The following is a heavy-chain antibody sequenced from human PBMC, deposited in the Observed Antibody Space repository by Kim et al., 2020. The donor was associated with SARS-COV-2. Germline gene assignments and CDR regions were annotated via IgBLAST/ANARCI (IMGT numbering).Heavy chain of an antibody. D-gene: IGHD6-13*01. Sequence: ASVKVSCKASGYTFTSYDINWVRQATGQGLEWMGWMNPNSGNTGYAQKFQGRVTMTRNTSISTAYMELSSLRSEDTAVYYCARYSSSTDAFDIWGQGTMVTVSS. CDR3: ARYSSSTDAFDI. V-gene: IGHV1-8*01. CDR1: GYTFTSYD. J-gene: IGHJ3*02. CDR2: MNPNSGNT.